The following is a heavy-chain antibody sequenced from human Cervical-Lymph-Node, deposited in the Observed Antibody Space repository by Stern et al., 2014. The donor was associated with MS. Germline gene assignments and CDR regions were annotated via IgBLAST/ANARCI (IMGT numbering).Heavy chain of an antibody. D-gene: IGHD6-13*01. J-gene: IGHJ4*02. CDR2: IWYDGSNP. Sequence: EQLVESGGGVVQPGRSLRLSCAASGLSFSRYAMPWVRQAPGKGLEWVALIWYDGSNPYYADFVTGRFTISRDNFKNTLYLQMNSRRAEDTAVYYCASAYSSSHYYFDYWGQGTLVTVSS. CDR1: GLSFSRYA. V-gene: IGHV3-33*01. CDR3: ASAYSSSHYYFDY.